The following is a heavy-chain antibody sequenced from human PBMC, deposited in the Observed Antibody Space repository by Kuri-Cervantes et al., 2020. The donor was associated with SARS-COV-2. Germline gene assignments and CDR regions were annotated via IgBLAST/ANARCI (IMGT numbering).Heavy chain of an antibody. J-gene: IGHJ4*02. CDR3: ARATPGLVVVPAAIPN. V-gene: IGHV3-21*01. Sequence: LSLTCAASGFTFSSYSMNWVRQAPGKGLEWVSSISSSSSYIYYADSVKGRFTISRDNSKNTLYLQMNSLRAEDTVVYYCARATPGLVVVPAAIPNWGQGTLVTVSS. D-gene: IGHD2-2*01. CDR2: ISSSSSYI. CDR1: GFTFSSYS.